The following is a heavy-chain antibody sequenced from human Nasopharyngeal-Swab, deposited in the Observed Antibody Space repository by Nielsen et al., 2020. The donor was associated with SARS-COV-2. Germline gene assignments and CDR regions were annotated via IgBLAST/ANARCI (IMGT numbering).Heavy chain of an antibody. J-gene: IGHJ4*02. Sequence: GGSLRLSCAASGFTFSSYAMHWVRQAPGKGLEWVAVISYDGSNEYYADSVKGRFTISRDNSKNTLYLQMNSLIIEDTAVYYCARDILGSSGWKHFDSWGQGTLVTVSS. D-gene: IGHD6-25*01. V-gene: IGHV3-30-3*01. CDR2: ISYDGSNE. CDR1: GFTFSSYA. CDR3: ARDILGSSGWKHFDS.